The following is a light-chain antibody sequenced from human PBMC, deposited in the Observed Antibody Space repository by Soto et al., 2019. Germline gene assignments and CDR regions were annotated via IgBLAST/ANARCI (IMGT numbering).Light chain of an antibody. V-gene: IGLV4-69*01. CDR2: LHSDGSH. Sequence: QSVLTQSPSASASLGASVKLTCTLSSGHSTYAIAWHQQQPEKGPRYLMKLHSDGSHTKGDGIPDRFSGSSSGAERYLTISSLQSEDEADYYCQTWGTGIWVFGGGTKLNVL. CDR3: QTWGTGIWV. CDR1: SGHSTYA. J-gene: IGLJ3*02.